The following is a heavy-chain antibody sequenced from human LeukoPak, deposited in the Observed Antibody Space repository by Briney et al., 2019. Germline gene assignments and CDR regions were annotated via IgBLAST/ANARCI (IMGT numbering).Heavy chain of an antibody. V-gene: IGHV3-33*01. CDR3: ARDPYGSGSLDY. CDR1: GFTFSSYG. CDR2: IWYDGTYK. D-gene: IGHD3-10*01. J-gene: IGHJ4*02. Sequence: PGGSLRLSCAASGFTFSSYGMHWVRQAPGKGLEWVAVIWYDGTYKYYADSVKGRFTISRDNSKNTLYLQMNSLRAEDTAVYYCARDPYGSGSLDYWGQGTLVTVSS.